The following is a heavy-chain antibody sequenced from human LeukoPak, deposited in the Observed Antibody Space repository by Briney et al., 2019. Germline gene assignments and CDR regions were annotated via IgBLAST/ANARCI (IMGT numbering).Heavy chain of an antibody. J-gene: IGHJ4*02. CDR2: ITPYNGNT. CDR1: GYTFTNFG. CDR3: ARDRGSSWYGGYAY. D-gene: IGHD6-13*01. V-gene: IGHV1-18*01. Sequence: ASVKVSCKASGYTFTNFGISWVRQAPGQGLEWMGWITPYNGNTNYAQKLQGRVTLTTDTSTSTAYMELRSLRSDDTAVYYCARDRGSSWYGGYAYWGQGTLVTVSS.